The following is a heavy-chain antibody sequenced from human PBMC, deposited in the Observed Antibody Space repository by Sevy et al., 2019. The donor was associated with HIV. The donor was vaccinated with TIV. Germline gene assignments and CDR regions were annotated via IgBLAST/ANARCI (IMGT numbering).Heavy chain of an antibody. CDR1: GGSINNYW. D-gene: IGHD3-3*01. Sequence: SDTPSLTCTVSGGSINNYWWGWIRQPAGKGLEWIGRIYSSGTADYNPSLKSRVTMSVDTARNQFSLKMSSVTAADTAVYFCARDDQDSWSGYYKVQYQYIMDVWGQGTTVTVSS. V-gene: IGHV4-4*07. CDR2: IYSSGTA. CDR3: ARDDQDSWSGYYKVQYQYIMDV. J-gene: IGHJ6*02.